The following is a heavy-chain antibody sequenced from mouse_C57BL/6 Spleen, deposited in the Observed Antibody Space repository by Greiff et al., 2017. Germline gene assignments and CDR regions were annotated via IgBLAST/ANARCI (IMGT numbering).Heavy chain of an antibody. D-gene: IGHD4-1*01. CDR2: ISSGGSYT. V-gene: IGHV5-6*02. Sequence: EVMLVESGGDLVKPGGSLKLSCAASGFTFSSYGMSWVRQTPNKRLEWVATISSGGSYTYYPDSVKGRFTISRDNAKNTLYLQMSSLKTEDTAMYYCARRGVTGTRGFDYWGPGTTLTVSS. CDR1: GFTFSSYG. CDR3: ARRGVTGTRGFDY. J-gene: IGHJ2*01.